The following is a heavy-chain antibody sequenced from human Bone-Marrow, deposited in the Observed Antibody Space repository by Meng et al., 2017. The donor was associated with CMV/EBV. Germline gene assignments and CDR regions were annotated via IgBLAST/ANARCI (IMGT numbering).Heavy chain of an antibody. D-gene: IGHD2-2*03. CDR3: ARDTHGYCSSTSCSDAFDI. CDR1: EFIFSNFG. Sequence: GGSLRLSCAASEFIFSNFGMHWVRQAPGKGLEWVAFIRYDGSNRYYVDSVKGRFTISRDNAKNSLYLQMSSLRAEDTAVYYCARDTHGYCSSTSCSDAFDIWGQGTVVTVSS. V-gene: IGHV3-30*02. J-gene: IGHJ3*02. CDR2: IRYDGSNR.